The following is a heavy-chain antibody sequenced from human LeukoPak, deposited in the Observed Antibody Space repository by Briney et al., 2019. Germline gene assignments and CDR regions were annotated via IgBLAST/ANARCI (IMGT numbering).Heavy chain of an antibody. CDR1: GYTFTGYY. J-gene: IGHJ4*02. V-gene: IGHV1-2*02. Sequence: ASVKVSCKASGYTFTGYYMHWVRQAPGQGLEWMGWINPNSGDTNYAQKFQGRVTVTRDTSISTAYMELSRLRSDDTAVYYCAREMYYDFWRGSDYWGQGTLVTVSS. CDR2: INPNSGDT. D-gene: IGHD3-3*01. CDR3: AREMYYDFWRGSDY.